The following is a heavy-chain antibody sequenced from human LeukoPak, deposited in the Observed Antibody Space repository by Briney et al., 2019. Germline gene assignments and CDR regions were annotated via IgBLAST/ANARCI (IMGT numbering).Heavy chain of an antibody. V-gene: IGHV3-23*01. D-gene: IGHD6-25*01. J-gene: IGHJ5*02. CDR1: GFTFSSYA. CDR2: ISGSGGRT. CDR3: AIRTAAGPHLWFDP. Sequence: GASLRLSCAASGFTFSSYAMSWVRQAPGKGLEWVSAISGSGGRTYYGDSVKGRFTISRHNSKHTLYLQMNSLRAEDTAVYCCAIRTAAGPHLWFDPWGQGTLVTVSS.